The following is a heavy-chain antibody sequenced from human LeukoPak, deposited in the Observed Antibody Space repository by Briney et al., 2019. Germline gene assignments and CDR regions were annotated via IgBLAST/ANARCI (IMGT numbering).Heavy chain of an antibody. V-gene: IGHV1-2*02. CDR3: ARGGYYDSSGYYDAFDI. J-gene: IGHJ3*02. Sequence: ASVKVSCKASVYTFTGYYMHWVRQAPGQGLEWMGWINPNSGGTNYAQKFQGRVTMTRDTSISTAYMELSRLRSDDTAVYYCARGGYYDSSGYYDAFDIWGQGTMVTVSS. CDR2: INPNSGGT. D-gene: IGHD3-22*01. CDR1: VYTFTGYY.